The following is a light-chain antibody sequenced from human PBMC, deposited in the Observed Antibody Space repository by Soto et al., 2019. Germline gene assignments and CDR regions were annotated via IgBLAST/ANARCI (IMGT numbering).Light chain of an antibody. V-gene: IGKV1-5*01. CDR1: QNIHSW. CDR3: QQYSVYWT. CDR2: DAS. Sequence: DIQMTQSPSTLSASVGDRVTITCRASQNIHSWLSSYRQKPGKAPKMLVYDASSLQSAVPSRFSGSGSGTEFTLTISSLQHDDFATYYCQQYSVYWTFGQGTKVDI. J-gene: IGKJ1*01.